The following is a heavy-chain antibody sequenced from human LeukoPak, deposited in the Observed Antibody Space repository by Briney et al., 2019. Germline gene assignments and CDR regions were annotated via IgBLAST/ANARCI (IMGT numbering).Heavy chain of an antibody. V-gene: IGHV3-23*01. CDR1: GFTFSSYA. CDR3: AKEPTRPGGSRYFDY. D-gene: IGHD2-15*01. J-gene: IGHJ4*02. CDR2: ISGSGGST. Sequence: GGSLRLSCAASGFTFSSYAMSWVRQAPGKGLEWVSAISGSGGSTYYADSVEGRFTIPRDNSKNTLYLQMNSLRAEDTAVYYCAKEPTRPGGSRYFDYWGQGTLVTVSS.